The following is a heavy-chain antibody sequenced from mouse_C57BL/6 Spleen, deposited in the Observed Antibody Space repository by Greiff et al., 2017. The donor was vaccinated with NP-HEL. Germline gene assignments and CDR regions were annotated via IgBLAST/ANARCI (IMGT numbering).Heavy chain of an antibody. CDR3: AYYYGSSYVDYAMDY. J-gene: IGHJ4*01. V-gene: IGHV14-2*01. CDR1: GFNIKDYY. Sequence: EVKLVESGAELVKPGASVKLSCTASGFNIKDYYMHWVKQRTEQGLEWIGRIDPEDGETKYAPKFQGKATITADPSSNTAYLQLSSLTSEDTAVYYCAYYYGSSYVDYAMDYWGQGTSVTVSS. CDR2: IDPEDGET. D-gene: IGHD1-1*01.